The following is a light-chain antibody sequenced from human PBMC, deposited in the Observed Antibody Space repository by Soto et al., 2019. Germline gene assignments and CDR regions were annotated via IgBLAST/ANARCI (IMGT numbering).Light chain of an antibody. V-gene: IGLV2-14*01. Sequence: QSALTQPASVSGSPGQSITISCTGTSSDVGGYNFVSWFQQHPGKAPKLLIYDVSSRPSGVSNRFSGSKSGNTASLTISGLQAEDEADYYCSSYTSSGTVVCGGGTQLTVL. CDR2: DVS. CDR3: SSYTSSGTVV. CDR1: SSDVGGYNF. J-gene: IGLJ2*01.